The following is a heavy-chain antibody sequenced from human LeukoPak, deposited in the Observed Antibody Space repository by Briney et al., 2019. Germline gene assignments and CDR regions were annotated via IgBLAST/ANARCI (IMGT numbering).Heavy chain of an antibody. CDR2: IYPGDSDT. D-gene: IGHD3-10*01. CDR1: GYSFTSYW. J-gene: IGHJ3*02. CDR3: ARRSPLRGDAFDI. V-gene: IGHV5-51*01. Sequence: GESLKISCKGSGYSFTSYWIGWVRQMPGKGLEWMGIIYPGDSDTRYSPSVQGQVTITADKSISTTYLQWSSLKASDTAIYYCARRSPLRGDAFDIWGQGTMVTVSS.